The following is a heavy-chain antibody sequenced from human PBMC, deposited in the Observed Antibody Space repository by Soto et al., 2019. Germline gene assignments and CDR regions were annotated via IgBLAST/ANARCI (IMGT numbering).Heavy chain of an antibody. Sequence: EVQLVESGGGLVQPGGSLSLSCTASGFTFSGFWMHWVRQAPGKGLVWVSRINGDGSVPNYADSVKVRFTISRDNAKNTLYLQITSLRVEDTAVYYCVRVKETSGWGAFDYWCQGTLLSVPS. CDR2: INGDGSVP. V-gene: IGHV3-74*01. D-gene: IGHD6-19*01. J-gene: IGHJ4*02. CDR1: GFTFSGFW. CDR3: VRVKETSGWGAFDY.